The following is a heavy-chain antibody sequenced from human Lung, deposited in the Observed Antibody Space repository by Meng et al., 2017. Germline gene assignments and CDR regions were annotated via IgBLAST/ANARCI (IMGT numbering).Heavy chain of an antibody. J-gene: IGHJ4*02. CDR2: INSDGSST. CDR1: GFTFSSYW. CDR3: ARSYCTSSSCPVDY. D-gene: IGHD2-2*01. Sequence: GESLKISCAASGFTFSSYWMHWVREAPGKGLVWVSHINSDGSSTSYADSVKGRFTISRDNAKNTLCLQMNSLRAEDTAVYYCARSYCTSSSCPVDYWGQGTLVTVSS. V-gene: IGHV3-74*01.